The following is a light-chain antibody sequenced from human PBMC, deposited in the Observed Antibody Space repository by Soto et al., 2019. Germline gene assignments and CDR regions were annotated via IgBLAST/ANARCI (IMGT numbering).Light chain of an antibody. J-gene: IGKJ1*01. CDR3: QHYNSYSEA. Sequence: IQMTQSPSTFSASVGYRVTITCRAIQTISSWLAWHQQKPGKAPKLLIYKASTLKSGVPSRFSGSGSGTEFTLTISSLQPDDFATYYCQHYNSYSEAFGQGTKVDIK. CDR1: QTISSW. V-gene: IGKV1-5*03. CDR2: KAS.